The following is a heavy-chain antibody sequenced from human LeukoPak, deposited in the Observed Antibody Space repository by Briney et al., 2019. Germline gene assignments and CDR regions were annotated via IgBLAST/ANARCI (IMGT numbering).Heavy chain of an antibody. J-gene: IGHJ4*02. Sequence: GGSLSLSCAASGFIFSNYAMIWLRQAPGKGVEWVSSISDSGAATYYAHSVKGRFTISRDNSKNTLYLQLNSLGAEDTAVYYCVKIAPWGAVTTTDGFDYWGEGTLVSVSS. CDR2: ISDSGAAT. D-gene: IGHD4-17*01. CDR1: GFIFSNYA. CDR3: VKIAPWGAVTTTDGFDY. V-gene: IGHV3-23*01.